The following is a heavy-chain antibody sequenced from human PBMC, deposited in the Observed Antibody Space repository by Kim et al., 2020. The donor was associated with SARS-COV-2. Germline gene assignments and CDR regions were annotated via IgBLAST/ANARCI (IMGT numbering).Heavy chain of an antibody. CDR1: GFTFSGYA. CDR3: AKDGLASGSYCFDY. Sequence: GGSLRLSCAASGFTFSGYAMSWVRQAPGKGLEWVSAISGSGGSTYYADSVKGRFTISRDNSKNTLYLQMNSLRAEDTAVYYCAKDGLASGSYCFDYWGQGTLGTVST. CDR2: ISGSGGST. V-gene: IGHV3-23*01. D-gene: IGHD1-26*01. J-gene: IGHJ4*02.